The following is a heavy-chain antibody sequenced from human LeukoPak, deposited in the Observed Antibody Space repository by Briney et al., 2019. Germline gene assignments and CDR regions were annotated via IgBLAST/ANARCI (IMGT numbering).Heavy chain of an antibody. V-gene: IGHV4-61*02. Sequence: SETLSLTCTVSGGSISSSSYYWSWIRQPAGKGLEWIGRIYTSGSTNYNPSLKSRVTISVDTSKNQFSLKLSSVTAADTAVYYCARDNKLEGSVDYWGQGTLVTVSS. J-gene: IGHJ4*02. CDR2: IYTSGST. CDR1: GGSISSSSYY. CDR3: ARDNKLEGSVDY. D-gene: IGHD1-1*01.